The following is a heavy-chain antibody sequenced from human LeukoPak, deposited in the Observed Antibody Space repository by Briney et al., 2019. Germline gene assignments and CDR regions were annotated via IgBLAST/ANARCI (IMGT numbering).Heavy chain of an antibody. CDR1: GGSISGSSYY. Sequence: SETLSLTCTVSGGSISGSSYYWGWIRQPPGKGLEWIGSIYYSGSTYYNPSLKSRVTIPVDTSKNQFSLKLSSVTAADTAVYYCARVRYDSSGYYPDYWGQGTLVTVSS. D-gene: IGHD3-22*01. CDR2: IYYSGST. V-gene: IGHV4-39*07. J-gene: IGHJ4*02. CDR3: ARVRYDSSGYYPDY.